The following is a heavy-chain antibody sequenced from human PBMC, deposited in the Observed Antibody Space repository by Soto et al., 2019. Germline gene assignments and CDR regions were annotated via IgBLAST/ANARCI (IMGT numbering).Heavy chain of an antibody. CDR3: ARLYTTSRVGAYVDP. Sequence: EEQLVESGGGLVQPGGSLRLSCAASGFIFSTYTLNWVRQAPGKGLEWVSYISAGSDAIYYADSVKGRFTVSRDNAKNSLYLQMNSMRDEDTAGYYCARLYTTSRVGAYVDPWGQGTLVTVSS. CDR1: GFIFSTYT. CDR2: ISAGSDAI. J-gene: IGHJ5*02. V-gene: IGHV3-48*02. D-gene: IGHD1-26*01.